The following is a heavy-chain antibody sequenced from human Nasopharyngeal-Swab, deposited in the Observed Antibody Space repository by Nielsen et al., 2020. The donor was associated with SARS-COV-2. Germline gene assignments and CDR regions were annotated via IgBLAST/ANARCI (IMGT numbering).Heavy chain of an antibody. CDR2: ISSSSSYT. D-gene: IGHD6-13*01. CDR1: GFTFSDYY. Sequence: GGSLTLSCAASGFTFSDYYMSWIRQAPGKGLEWVSYISSSSSYTNYADSVKGRFTISRDNAKNSLYLQMNSLRAEDTAVYYCARGEKIAAAGTKWFDPWGQGTLVTVSS. V-gene: IGHV3-11*06. J-gene: IGHJ5*02. CDR3: ARGEKIAAAGTKWFDP.